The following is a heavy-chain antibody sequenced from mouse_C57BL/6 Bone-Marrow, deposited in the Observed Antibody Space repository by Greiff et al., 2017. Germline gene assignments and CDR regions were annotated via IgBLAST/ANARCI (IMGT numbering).Heavy chain of an antibody. CDR2: IDPSDSYT. CDR1: GYTFTSYW. Sequence: QVQLQQPGAELVMPGASVKLSCKASGYTFTSYWMHWVKQRPGQGLEWIGEIDPSDSYTNYNQKFKGKSTLTVDKSSSTAYMQLSSLTSEDSAVYYCARSELYWYFDVWGTGTTATVSS. CDR3: ARSELYWYFDV. J-gene: IGHJ1*03. V-gene: IGHV1-69*01.